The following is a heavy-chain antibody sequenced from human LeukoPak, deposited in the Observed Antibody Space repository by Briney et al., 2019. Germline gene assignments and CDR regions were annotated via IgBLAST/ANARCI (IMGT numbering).Heavy chain of an antibody. CDR1: GGSISSSSYY. D-gene: IGHD6-19*01. V-gene: IGHV4-39*07. J-gene: IGHJ5*02. CDR2: INHSGST. CDR3: ATSSGPNWFDP. Sequence: SETLSLTCTVSGGSISSSSYYWSWIRQPPGKGLEWIGEINHSGSTNYNPSLKSRVTISVDTSKNQFSLKLSSVTAADTAVYYCATSSGPNWFDPWGQGTLVTVSS.